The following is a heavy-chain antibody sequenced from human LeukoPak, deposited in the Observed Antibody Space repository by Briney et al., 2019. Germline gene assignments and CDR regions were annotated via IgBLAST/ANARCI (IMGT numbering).Heavy chain of an antibody. CDR3: ARDSASGGSSDY. D-gene: IGHD2-15*01. CDR1: GFTFSSYA. CDR2: ISSSSGYI. J-gene: IGHJ4*02. V-gene: IGHV3-21*01. Sequence: KPGGSLRLSCAASGFTFSSYAMSWVRQAPGKGLEWVSPISSSSGYIYYGDSVKGRFTISRDNAKNSLYLQMNSLRAEDTAVYYCARDSASGGSSDYWGQGTLVTVSS.